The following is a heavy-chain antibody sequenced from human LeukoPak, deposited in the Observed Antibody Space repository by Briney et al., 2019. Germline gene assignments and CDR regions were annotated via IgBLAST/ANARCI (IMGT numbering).Heavy chain of an antibody. Sequence: SETLSLTCTVSGGSISGYYWSWIRQSPGKGLVWIGYIYYSGSTNHNPSLKSRVTISIDMSRNQFSLKLSSVTAADTALYYCARHFTYYYDSSGYPRDAFDIWGQGTTVTVSS. D-gene: IGHD3-22*01. V-gene: IGHV4-59*08. CDR3: ARHFTYYYDSSGYPRDAFDI. CDR2: IYYSGST. J-gene: IGHJ3*02. CDR1: GGSISGYY.